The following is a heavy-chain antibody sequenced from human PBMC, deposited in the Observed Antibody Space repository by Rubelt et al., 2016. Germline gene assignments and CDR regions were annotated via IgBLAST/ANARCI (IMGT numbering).Heavy chain of an antibody. CDR2: ISYDGSNK. D-gene: IGHD6-19*01. CDR3: ASLAVAGTPYYYGMDV. V-gene: IGHV3-30*03. Sequence: QAPGKGLEWVAVISYDGSNKYYADSVEGRFTISRDHSKNTLSLQMNSLRAEDTAVYYCASLAVAGTPYYYGMDVWGQGTTVTVSS. J-gene: IGHJ6*02.